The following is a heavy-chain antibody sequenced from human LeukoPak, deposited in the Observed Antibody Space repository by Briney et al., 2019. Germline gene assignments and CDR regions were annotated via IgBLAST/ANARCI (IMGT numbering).Heavy chain of an antibody. V-gene: IGHV4-59*08. Sequence: SEALSLTCTVSGGSISTYYWSWIRQPPGKGLEWIGYIYYSGSTNYNPSLKSRVTISVDTSKNQFSLKLSSVTAADTAVYYCARPYNSGWYGSFDIWDQGTMVTVSS. CDR1: GGSISTYY. CDR3: ARPYNSGWYGSFDI. CDR2: IYYSGST. J-gene: IGHJ3*02. D-gene: IGHD6-19*01.